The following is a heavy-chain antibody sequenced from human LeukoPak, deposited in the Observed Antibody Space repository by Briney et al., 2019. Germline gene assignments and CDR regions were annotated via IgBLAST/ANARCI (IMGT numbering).Heavy chain of an antibody. D-gene: IGHD1-1*01. V-gene: IGHV4-59*11. CDR1: GGSISSHY. J-gene: IGHJ6*03. CDR3: ARAHWNPWYYYMDV. Sequence: PSETLSLTCTVSGGSISSHYWSWIRQPPGKGLEWIGYIYYSGSTNYNPSLKSRVTISVDTSKNQFSLKLSSVTAADTAVYYCARAHWNPWYYYMDVWGKGTTVTVSS. CDR2: IYYSGST.